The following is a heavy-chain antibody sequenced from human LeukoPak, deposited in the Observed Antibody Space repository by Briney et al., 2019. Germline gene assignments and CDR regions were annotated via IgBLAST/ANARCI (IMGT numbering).Heavy chain of an antibody. D-gene: IGHD3-10*01. Sequence: GASVKVSCKASGYTFNNYGINWVRQAPGQGLEWMGWISGYNGNTNYTQNLQGRVTMTTDTSTGTAYMELRSLRSDDAAVYYCARSIRPSGSDYPKPNYGMDVWGQGTTITVSS. CDR2: ISGYNGNT. CDR1: GYTFNNYG. V-gene: IGHV1-18*01. CDR3: ARSIRPSGSDYPKPNYGMDV. J-gene: IGHJ6*02.